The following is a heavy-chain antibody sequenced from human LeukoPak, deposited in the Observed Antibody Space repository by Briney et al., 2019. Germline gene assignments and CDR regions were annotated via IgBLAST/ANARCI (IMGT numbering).Heavy chain of an antibody. Sequence: SETLSLTCSVSGGSISRTDYYWGWIRQPPGKGLEWNGSIYYTGSTFYNPSLKSRVTISADTSKNQLSLKLSSVTAADTAVYYCARHPGSHCSTATCYTGGVFDYWGQGTLVTVSS. D-gene: IGHD2-2*01. J-gene: IGHJ4*02. V-gene: IGHV4-39*01. CDR1: GGSISRTDYY. CDR2: IYYTGST. CDR3: ARHPGSHCSTATCYTGGVFDY.